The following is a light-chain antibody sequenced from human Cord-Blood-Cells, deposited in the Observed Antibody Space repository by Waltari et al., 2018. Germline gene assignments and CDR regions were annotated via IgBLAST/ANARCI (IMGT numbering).Light chain of an antibody. CDR3: SSYTSSSSWV. J-gene: IGLJ3*02. CDR2: DVS. V-gene: IGLV2-14*01. CDR1: SSDVGGYNY. Sequence: HSALTQPASVSGSPGQSIPISCTGTSSDVGGYNYVSWYQQPPGKAPKLMIYDVSNLRSGVSNRFSGSKSGNTASLNISGLQAEDEADYYCSSYTSSSSWVVGGGTKLTVL.